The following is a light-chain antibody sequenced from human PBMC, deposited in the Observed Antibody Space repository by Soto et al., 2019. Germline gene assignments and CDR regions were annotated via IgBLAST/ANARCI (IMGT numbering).Light chain of an antibody. CDR1: SSDVGSYNL. Sequence: QSALTQPASVSGSPGQSITISCTGTSSDVGSYNLVSWYQQHPGKAPKLMIYEGNKRPSGVSNRFSGSKSANTASLTISGLQTEDEADYYCSSYTSSSTLEVVFGGGTKVTVL. CDR3: SSYTSSSTLEVV. CDR2: EGN. J-gene: IGLJ2*01. V-gene: IGLV2-14*02.